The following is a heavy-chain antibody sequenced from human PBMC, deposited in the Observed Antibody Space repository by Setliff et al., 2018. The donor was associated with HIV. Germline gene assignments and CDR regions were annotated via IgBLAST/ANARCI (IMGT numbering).Heavy chain of an antibody. CDR2: ISPSGSYI. J-gene: IGHJ6*03. V-gene: IGHV3-21*01. CDR3: ARGDTTPIYPNYMDV. Sequence: GGSLRLSCAASGLTFSSYAMSWVRQAPGKGLEWVSSISPSGSYIYYADSMKGRFTISRDNAKNSLYLQMNSLRVEDTAVYYCARGDTTPIYPNYMDVWGKGTTVTVSS. CDR1: GLTFSSYA. D-gene: IGHD2-21*02.